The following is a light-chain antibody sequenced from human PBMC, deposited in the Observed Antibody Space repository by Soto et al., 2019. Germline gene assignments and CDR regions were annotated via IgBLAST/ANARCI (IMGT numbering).Light chain of an antibody. CDR1: QYINTR. V-gene: IGKV3-11*01. Sequence: EIVLTQSPATLSSFPGDRVTLSCRASQYINTRLAWYQHRPGQAPRLLIYQTSLRAAGIPARFSGSGSGTGFNLNISSLGPEDFAVYYCQQYYKWPPWTFGQGTKVDIK. J-gene: IGKJ1*01. CDR2: QTS. CDR3: QQYYKWPPWT.